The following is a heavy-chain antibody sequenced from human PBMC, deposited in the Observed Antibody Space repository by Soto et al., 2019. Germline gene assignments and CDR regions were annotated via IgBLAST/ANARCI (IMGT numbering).Heavy chain of an antibody. D-gene: IGHD5-18*01. CDR1: GGIFTNNA. Sequence: QVQVVQSGAEVKKPGSSVKVSCKVSGGIFTNNAISWVRQAPGQGLEWLGGVIPLFDTAYYAQIFRGRLSISAYGATTTAYMELSGLTSADTAVYFCATGGHNDGYNFYHGMDVWGQGTTVTVS. CDR3: ATGGHNDGYNFYHGMDV. J-gene: IGHJ6*02. CDR2: VIPLFDTA. V-gene: IGHV1-69*01.